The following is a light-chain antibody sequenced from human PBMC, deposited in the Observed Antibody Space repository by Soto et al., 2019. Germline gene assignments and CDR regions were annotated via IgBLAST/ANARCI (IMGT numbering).Light chain of an antibody. J-gene: IGKJ1*01. Sequence: IQLTQSPSSLSASVGDRVTITCLASQSIRIYLNWYQQKPGKAPKLLIYAASSLQSGVPSRFSGSGSGTDFTLTISRLEPEDFAVYYCQQYGSSPWTFGQGTKVDIK. CDR3: QQYGSSPWT. CDR2: AAS. V-gene: IGKV1-39*01. CDR1: QSIRIY.